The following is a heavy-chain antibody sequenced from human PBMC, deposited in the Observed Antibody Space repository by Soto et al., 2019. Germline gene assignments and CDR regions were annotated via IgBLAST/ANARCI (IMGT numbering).Heavy chain of an antibody. CDR3: AHRVLRTVFGLVTTTAIYFDF. J-gene: IGHJ4*02. V-gene: IGHV2-5*02. D-gene: IGHD3-3*01. Sequence: QITLKESGPTVVKPTETLTLTCTFSGFSLTTSGVGVGWVRQSPGKAPEWLALIYWDDDKRYSTSLNSRLIITKDTSKNHVVLTMANVEPADTATYYCAHRVLRTVFGLVTTTAIYFDFWGPGTPVVVSS. CDR1: GFSLTTSGVG. CDR2: IYWDDDK.